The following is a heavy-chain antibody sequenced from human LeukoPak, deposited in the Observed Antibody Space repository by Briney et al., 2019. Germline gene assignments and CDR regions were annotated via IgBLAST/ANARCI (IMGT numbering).Heavy chain of an antibody. D-gene: IGHD2-21*02. V-gene: IGHV3-74*01. CDR1: GFTFSNYW. Sequence: GGSLTLSCAASGFTFSNYWMHWVRQAPGKGLGWVSRINRDGINTSYADSVKGRFTISRDNAKNTLNLQMNSLRAEDTAVYYCASELAYCGGDCYSAFDIWGQGTMVTVSS. J-gene: IGHJ3*02. CDR3: ASELAYCGGDCYSAFDI. CDR2: INRDGINT.